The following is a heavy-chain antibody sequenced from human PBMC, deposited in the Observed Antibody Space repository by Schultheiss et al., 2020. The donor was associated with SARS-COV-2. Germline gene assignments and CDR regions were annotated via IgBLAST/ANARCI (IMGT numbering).Heavy chain of an antibody. CDR2: IYHSGST. V-gene: IGHV4-61*05. D-gene: IGHD3-22*01. J-gene: IGHJ4*02. CDR3: ARGLDDSSGYLDY. Sequence: SETLSLTCTVSGGSISSSSYYWGWIRQPPGKGLEWIGYIYHSGSTNYNPSLKSRVTISVDTSKNQFSLKLSSVTAADTAVYYCARGLDDSSGYLDYWGQGTLVTVSS. CDR1: GGSISSSSYY.